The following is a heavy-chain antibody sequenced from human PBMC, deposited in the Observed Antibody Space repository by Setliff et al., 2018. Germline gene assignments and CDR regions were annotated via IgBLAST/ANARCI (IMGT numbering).Heavy chain of an antibody. CDR3: ALSSLSLCSGGNCPNAFDV. V-gene: IGHV1-69*06. J-gene: IGHJ3*01. Sequence: ASVKVSCKASGYTFTESIVSWVRQAPGQGLEWMGGIIPLLETAKYAQKFQGRVTITADKSTSTGYMELSSLRSEDTAMYYCALSSLSLCSGGNCPNAFDVWGQGTMVTVS. CDR2: IIPLLETA. CDR1: GYTFTESI. D-gene: IGHD2-15*01.